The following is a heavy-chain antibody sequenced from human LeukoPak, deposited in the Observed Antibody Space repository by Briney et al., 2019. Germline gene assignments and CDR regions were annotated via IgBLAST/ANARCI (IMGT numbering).Heavy chain of an antibody. J-gene: IGHJ3*02. CDR3: ARGCSSGSCYFGAFDI. D-gene: IGHD2-15*01. Sequence: SETLSLTCTVSGGSISSSSYYWGWIRQPPGKGLEWIGSIYYSGCTYYNPSLKSRVTISVDTSKNQFSLKLSSVTAADTVVYYCARGCSSGSCYFGAFDIWGQGTMVTVSS. CDR2: IYYSGCT. CDR1: GGSISSSSYY. V-gene: IGHV4-39*07.